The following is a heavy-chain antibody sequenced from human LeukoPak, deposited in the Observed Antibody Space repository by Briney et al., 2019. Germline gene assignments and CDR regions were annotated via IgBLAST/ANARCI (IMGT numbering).Heavy chain of an antibody. CDR3: ARVGISSGWSFDY. Sequence: GGSLRLSCAASGFTFSAYNMNWVRQAPGKGLEWVSFISSGSRSIYYADSVKVPFTISRDNAKNSLYLQMNSLRAKDTAVYYCARVGISSGWSFDYWGQGTLVTVSS. D-gene: IGHD6-19*01. J-gene: IGHJ4*02. V-gene: IGHV3-48*04. CDR1: GFTFSAYN. CDR2: ISSGSRSI.